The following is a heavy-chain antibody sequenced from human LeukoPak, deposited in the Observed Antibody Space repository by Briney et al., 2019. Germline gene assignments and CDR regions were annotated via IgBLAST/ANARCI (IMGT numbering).Heavy chain of an antibody. V-gene: IGHV3-21*01. Sequence: GGSLRLSCAASGFTFSRYSMNWVRQAPGKGLEWVSSINIDSSYIYYADSVKGRFTISRDNAKNSLYQQMNSLRAEDTAVYYCARGSYVQQRQDLFDYWGQGTLVTVSS. CDR1: GFTFSRYS. J-gene: IGHJ4*02. CDR2: INIDSSYI. D-gene: IGHD6-13*01. CDR3: ARGSYVQQRQDLFDY.